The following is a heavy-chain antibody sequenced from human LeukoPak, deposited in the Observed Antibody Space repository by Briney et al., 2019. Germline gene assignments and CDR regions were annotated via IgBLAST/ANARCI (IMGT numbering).Heavy chain of an antibody. CDR3: ATYTHWVAGDV. Sequence: GGTLRLSCAASGFTFSDSWMSWVRQAPGKGLEWVAKMNHDGSAKDYVDSMKGRFTISRDNARNSLYLQMSSLRAEDTAVYFCATYTHWVAGDVWGQGTTVTVSS. D-gene: IGHD3-16*01. V-gene: IGHV3-7*01. CDR1: GFTFSDSW. CDR2: MNHDGSAK. J-gene: IGHJ6*02.